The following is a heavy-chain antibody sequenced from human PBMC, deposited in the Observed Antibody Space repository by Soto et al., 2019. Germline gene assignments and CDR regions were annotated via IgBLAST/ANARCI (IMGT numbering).Heavy chain of an antibody. CDR1: GYTFINYH. Sequence: QVQLVQSGGEVKKPGASVTVSCKASGYTFINYHITWVRQAPGQGLEWMAWINTYNGMTDYAQRVQGGVTMTRDISTTTSYMELRNLVSDDTAVYFCAKSPRGEMATDWGQGTLVTVSS. J-gene: IGHJ4*02. CDR2: INTYNGMT. V-gene: IGHV1-18*01. D-gene: IGHD5-12*01. CDR3: AKSPRGEMATD.